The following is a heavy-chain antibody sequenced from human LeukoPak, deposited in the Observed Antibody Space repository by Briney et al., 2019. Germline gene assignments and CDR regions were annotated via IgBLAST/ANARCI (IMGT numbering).Heavy chain of an antibody. D-gene: IGHD3-3*01. CDR3: ARDPRLEISGMVIDMLDY. V-gene: IGHV3-21*01. Sequence: GGSLRLSCAASGFTFSSHSMNWVRQAPGKGLEWVSYISSSSTYIYYAASVKGRFAISRDNARNSLFLQMNSLRAEDSGIYYFARDPRLEISGMVIDMLDYWGQGTLVTVSS. J-gene: IGHJ4*02. CDR2: ISSSSTYI. CDR1: GFTFSSHS.